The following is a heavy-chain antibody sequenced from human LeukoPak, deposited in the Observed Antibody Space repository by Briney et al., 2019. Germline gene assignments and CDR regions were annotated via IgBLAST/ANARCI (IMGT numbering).Heavy chain of an antibody. D-gene: IGHD3-3*01. CDR3: ATGNRSGYYPVYYYYGMDV. CDR1: GYTFTGYY. CDR2: INPNSGGT. V-gene: IGHV1-2*02. Sequence: ASVKVSCKASGYTFTGYYMHWVRQAPGQGLEWMGWINPNSGGTNYAQKFQGRVTMTRDTSISTAYMELSRLRSDDTAVYYCATGNRSGYYPVYYYYGMDVWGQGTTVTVSS. J-gene: IGHJ6*02.